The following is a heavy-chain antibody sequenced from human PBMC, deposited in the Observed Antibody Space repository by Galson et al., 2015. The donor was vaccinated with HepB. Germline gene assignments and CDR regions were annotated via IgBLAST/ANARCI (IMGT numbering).Heavy chain of an antibody. V-gene: IGHV4-4*02. CDR2: IHHSGST. D-gene: IGHD1-26*01. CDR1: GDSIGSSNW. J-gene: IGHJ5*02. CDR3: ARKRWEQPWFDP. Sequence: TLSLTCTVSGDSIGSSNWRTWVRQPPGKGLEWIGEIHHSGSTNYSPSLRSRVTISVDLSKTQSSLKVTSVTAADTAVYYCARKRWEQPWFDPWGQGTLVIVSS.